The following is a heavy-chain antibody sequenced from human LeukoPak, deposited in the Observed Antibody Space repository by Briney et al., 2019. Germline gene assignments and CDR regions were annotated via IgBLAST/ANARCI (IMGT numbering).Heavy chain of an antibody. CDR2: INPNSGGT. CDR3: AKDHY. J-gene: IGHJ4*02. V-gene: IGHV1-2*02. CDR1: GYTFTAYY. Sequence: ASVKGSCKASGYTFTAYYMQWVRQAPGQGLEWMGWINPNSGGTDYAQKFQGRVTMTRDTSISTAYMVLSNLRSDDTAVYYCAKDHYWGQGTPVTVSS.